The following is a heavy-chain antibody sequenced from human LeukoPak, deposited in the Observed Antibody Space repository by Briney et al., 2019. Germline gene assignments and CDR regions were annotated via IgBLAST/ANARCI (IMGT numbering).Heavy chain of an antibody. Sequence: GGSLRLSCAASGFTFSSYSMNWVRQAPGKGLEWVSSISSSSSYIYYADSVKGRFTISRDNAKNSLYLQMNSLRAEDTAVYYCAKKKRYYYGWGINGFDYWAREPLVT. CDR3: AKKKRYYYGWGINGFDY. CDR2: ISSSSSYI. CDR1: GFTFSSYS. V-gene: IGHV3-21*01. J-gene: IGHJ4*02. D-gene: IGHD3-10*01.